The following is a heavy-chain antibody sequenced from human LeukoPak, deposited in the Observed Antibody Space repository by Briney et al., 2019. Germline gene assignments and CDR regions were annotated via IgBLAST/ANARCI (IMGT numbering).Heavy chain of an antibody. Sequence: GESLKISCAASRFPVSSNYMSWVRQAPGKGLEWVSVIFGGGDTYYADSVKGRFTISRDSSKNTLYLQMDSLRAEDTAMYYCARDGVFCSGADCYSEYWGQGTLVTVSS. CDR1: RFPVSSNY. CDR3: ARDGVFCSGADCYSEY. V-gene: IGHV3-66*01. D-gene: IGHD2-21*02. J-gene: IGHJ4*02. CDR2: IFGGGDT.